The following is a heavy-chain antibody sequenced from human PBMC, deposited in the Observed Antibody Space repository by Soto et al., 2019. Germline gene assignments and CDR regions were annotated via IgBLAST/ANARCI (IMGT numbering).Heavy chain of an antibody. CDR2: IYYSGST. CDR3: ATEGRYGGNSDYFDS. CDR1: GGSISSGGYY. Sequence: QVQLQESGPGLVKPSQTLSLTCTVSGGSISSGGYYWSWIRQHPGKGLQWIGYIYYSGSTYYNPSLKSRFTISVDTSKIQFSLKLSSVTAADTGVYYCATEGRYGGNSDYFDSWGQGTLVTVSS. D-gene: IGHD4-17*01. J-gene: IGHJ4*02. V-gene: IGHV4-31*03.